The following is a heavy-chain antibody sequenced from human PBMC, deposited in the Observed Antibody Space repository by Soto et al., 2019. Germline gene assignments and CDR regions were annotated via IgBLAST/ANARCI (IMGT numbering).Heavy chain of an antibody. CDR2: ISAYNGNT. CDR1: GYTFTSYG. CDR3: AMAVGYYYGMDV. D-gene: IGHD6-19*01. J-gene: IGHJ6*02. Sequence: QVQLVQSGAEVKKPGASVQVSCWASGYTFTSYGISWVRQAPGQVLEWMGRISAYNGNTNYAQKLQGRPPMTTDTSTSTACMELRSLRSDDTAVYYCAMAVGYYYGMDVWGQGTTVTVSS. V-gene: IGHV1-18*01.